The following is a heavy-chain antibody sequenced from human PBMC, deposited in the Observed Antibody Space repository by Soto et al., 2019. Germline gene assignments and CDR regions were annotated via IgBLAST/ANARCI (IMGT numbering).Heavy chain of an antibody. V-gene: IGHV1-2*02. CDR1: GYTFTCHY. D-gene: IGHD6-19*01. CDR3: ARDTGYSSGLFDY. J-gene: IGHJ4*02. Sequence: ASGKGCCTAFGYTFTCHYMHWVRQAPGQGLEWMGWINPNSGGTNYAQKFQGRVTMTRDTSISTAYMELSRLRSDDTAVYYCARDTGYSSGLFDYWGQGTLVPVSS. CDR2: INPNSGGT.